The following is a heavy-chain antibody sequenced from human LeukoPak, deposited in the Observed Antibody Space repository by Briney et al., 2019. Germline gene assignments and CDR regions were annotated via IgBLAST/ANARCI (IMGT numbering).Heavy chain of an antibody. CDR2: INPNSGGT. V-gene: IGHV1-2*02. D-gene: IGHD3-22*01. CDR3: ARDHEPYYYDSSGYSLRWFDP. CDR1: GYTFTSYG. Sequence: GASVKVSCKASGYTFTSYGISWVRQAPGQGLEWMGWINPNSGGTNYAQKFQGRVTMTRDTSISAAYMELSRLRSDDTAVYYCARDHEPYYYDSSGYSLRWFDPWGQGTLVTVSS. J-gene: IGHJ5*02.